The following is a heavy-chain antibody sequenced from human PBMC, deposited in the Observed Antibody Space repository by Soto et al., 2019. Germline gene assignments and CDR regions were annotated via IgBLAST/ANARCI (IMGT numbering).Heavy chain of an antibody. CDR2: MYHSGST. CDR1: GGSISSGGYS. J-gene: IGHJ4*02. CDR3: AREKRQSLDDVLYYFDY. Sequence: SETLSLTCAVSGGSISSGGYSWSWIRQPPGKGLEWIGYMYHSGSTYYNPSLKSRVTISIDTSKNQFSLKLSSVTAADTAVYYCAREKRQSLDDVLYYFDYWGQGALVTVSS. D-gene: IGHD2-8*01. V-gene: IGHV4-30-2*01.